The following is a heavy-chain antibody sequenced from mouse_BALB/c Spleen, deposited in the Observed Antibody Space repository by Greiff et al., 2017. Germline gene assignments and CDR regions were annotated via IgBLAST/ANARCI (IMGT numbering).Heavy chain of an antibody. CDR3: ARIGSSYVSAMDY. V-gene: IGHV14-3*02. CDR2: IDPANGNT. D-gene: IGHD1-1*01. J-gene: IGHJ4*01. Sequence: EVQLQQSGAELVKPGASVKLSCTASGFNITDSYMHWVKQRPEQGLEWIGRIDPANGNTKYDPKFQGKATITADTSSNTAYLQLSSLTSEDTAVYYCARIGSSYVSAMDYWGQGTSVTVSS. CDR1: GFNITDSY.